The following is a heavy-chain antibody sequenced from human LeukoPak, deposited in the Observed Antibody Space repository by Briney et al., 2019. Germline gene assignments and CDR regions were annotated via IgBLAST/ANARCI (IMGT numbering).Heavy chain of an antibody. Sequence: GGSLRLSCAASGFTFSSYGMHWVRQAPGKGLEWVAVIWYDGSNKYYADSVKGRFTISRDNSKNTLYLQMNSLRAEDTAVYYCARDYRDYVWGSYRPNYYFDYWGQGTLVTVSS. D-gene: IGHD3-16*02. CDR3: ARDYRDYVWGSYRPNYYFDY. CDR2: IWYDGSNK. V-gene: IGHV3-33*01. CDR1: GFTFSSYG. J-gene: IGHJ4*02.